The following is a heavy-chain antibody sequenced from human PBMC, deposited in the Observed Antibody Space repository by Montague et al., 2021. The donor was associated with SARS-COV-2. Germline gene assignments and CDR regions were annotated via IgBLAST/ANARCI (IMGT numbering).Heavy chain of an antibody. CDR2: ISGSGDRT. J-gene: IGHJ6*02. D-gene: IGHD6-13*01. Sequence: SLRLSCAASGFTFSSYAMSWVRQAPGKGLEWVSAISGSGDRTYYADSVKGRFTISRDNSKNTLYLQMNSLRAEDTAVYYCARAAAGYYYYVMDVWGQGTTVTVSS. CDR1: GFTFSSYA. CDR3: ARAAAGYYYYVMDV. V-gene: IGHV3-23*01.